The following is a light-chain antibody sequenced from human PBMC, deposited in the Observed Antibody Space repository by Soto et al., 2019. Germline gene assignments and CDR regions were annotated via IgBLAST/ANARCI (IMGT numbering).Light chain of an antibody. J-gene: IGKJ2*01. V-gene: IGKV3-15*01. CDR2: GAS. CDR1: QSVSSN. CDR3: HHYNDWPPKQYT. Sequence: EIVMTQSPATLSVSPGERATLSCRASQSVSSNLAWYQQKLGQAPRLIIYGASSRATGIPARFSGSGSGTEFTLTVSSLQSEDFAVYSGHHYNDWPPKQYTFGQGTKLEIK.